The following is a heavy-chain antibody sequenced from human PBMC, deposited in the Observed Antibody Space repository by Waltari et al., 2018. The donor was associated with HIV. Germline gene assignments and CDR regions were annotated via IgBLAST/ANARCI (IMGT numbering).Heavy chain of an antibody. CDR3: ARGGFYGSGSKVN. CDR1: GFTFSSYW. V-gene: IGHV3-7*04. Sequence: EVQLVESGGGLVQPGGSLRLSCAASGFTFSSYWMSWVRQAPGKGREWVANKKQDGSEKYYVDSVNGRFTISRDNAENSLYLQMNSLRAEDTAVYYCARGGFYGSGSKVNWGQGTLVTVSS. J-gene: IGHJ4*02. CDR2: KKQDGSEK. D-gene: IGHD3-10*01.